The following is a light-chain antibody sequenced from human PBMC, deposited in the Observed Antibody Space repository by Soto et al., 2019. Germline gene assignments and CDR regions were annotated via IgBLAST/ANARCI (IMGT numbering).Light chain of an antibody. CDR2: DVS. CDR3: SSYAGSNGVV. V-gene: IGLV2-8*01. Sequence: QSALTQPPSASGSPGQSVTISCTGTSSDVSGYNYVSWYQQHPGKAPKLMIYDVSKRPSGVPDRFSGSKSGNTASLTVSGLQAEDEADYYCSSYAGSNGVVFGGGTKLTVL. CDR1: SSDVSGYNY. J-gene: IGLJ2*01.